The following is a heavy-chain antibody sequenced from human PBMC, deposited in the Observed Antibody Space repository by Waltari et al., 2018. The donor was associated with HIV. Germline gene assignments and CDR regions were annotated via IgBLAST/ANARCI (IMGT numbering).Heavy chain of an antibody. Sequence: QVQLQQWGAGLLKPSETLSVTCTVSGGSLGTSYCNWVRHFPGKGLEWIGEINPSGGTTYKPSLKGRVTISRDWSKNLFSLKLTSVTAADTALYYCAGIVHRASYSMDVWGQGTTVTVSS. CDR2: INPSGGT. CDR1: GGSLGTSY. D-gene: IGHD2-21*01. CDR3: AGIVHRASYSMDV. J-gene: IGHJ6*02. V-gene: IGHV4-34*02.